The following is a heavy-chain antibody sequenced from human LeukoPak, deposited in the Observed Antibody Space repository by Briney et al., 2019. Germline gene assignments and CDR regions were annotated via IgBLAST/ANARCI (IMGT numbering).Heavy chain of an antibody. CDR1: GFTFSSYA. Sequence: GGSLRLSCAASGFTFSSYAMHWVRQAPGKGLEWVAVISYDGSNKYYADSVKGRFTISRDNSKNTLYLQMNSQRAEDTAVYYCARDNHITMVRGYAFDIWGQGTMVTVSS. D-gene: IGHD3-10*01. V-gene: IGHV3-30*04. CDR3: ARDNHITMVRGYAFDI. CDR2: ISYDGSNK. J-gene: IGHJ3*02.